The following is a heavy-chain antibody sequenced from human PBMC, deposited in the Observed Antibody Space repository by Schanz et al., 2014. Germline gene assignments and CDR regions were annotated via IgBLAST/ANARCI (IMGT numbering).Heavy chain of an antibody. V-gene: IGHV1-69*10. Sequence: VQLEQSGAEVKKPGSSMKVSCKASGGTFSTYPINWLRQAPGQGLEWMGWIVPIAGITNYAQRFQGRVTITADKSSDTAYMELSSLRSEDTAVYYCAREVGLYDRGWFDPWGQGTLVTVSS. CDR1: GGTFSTYP. J-gene: IGHJ5*02. CDR2: IVPIAGIT. D-gene: IGHD3-22*01. CDR3: AREVGLYDRGWFDP.